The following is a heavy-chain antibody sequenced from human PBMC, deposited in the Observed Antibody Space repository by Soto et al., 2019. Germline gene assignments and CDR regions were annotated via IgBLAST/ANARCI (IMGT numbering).Heavy chain of an antibody. CDR3: ARALVPYYDSSGYLTQFDF. D-gene: IGHD3-22*01. CDR1: GYTFTSYY. J-gene: IGHJ4*02. Sequence: GASVKVSCKASGYTFTSYYMHWVRQAPGQGLEWMGIINPSGGSTSYAQKFQGRVTMTRDTSTSTVYMELSSLGSVDTAVYYCARALVPYYDSSGYLTQFDFWGQGTLVPVSS. V-gene: IGHV1-46*01. CDR2: INPSGGST.